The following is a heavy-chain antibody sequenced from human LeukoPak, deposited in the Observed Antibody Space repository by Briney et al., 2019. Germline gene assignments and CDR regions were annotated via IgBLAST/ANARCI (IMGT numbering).Heavy chain of an antibody. D-gene: IGHD3-3*01. V-gene: IGHV1-2*02. CDR1: GYTFTGYY. Sequence: ASVKVSCKASGYTFTGYYMHWVRQDPRHRLEGIGWNNPNRGGTKYAQNLQGRVTITRDTSISTAYMELSRLRSDDTAVYYCARGAGILECLPAVYYYGMAVWGQGTTVTVSS. J-gene: IGHJ6*02. CDR3: ARGAGILECLPAVYYYGMAV. CDR2: NNPNRGGT.